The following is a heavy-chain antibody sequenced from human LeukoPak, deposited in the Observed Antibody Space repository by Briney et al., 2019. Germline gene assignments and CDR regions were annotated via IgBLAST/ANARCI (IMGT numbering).Heavy chain of an antibody. CDR2: ISSSSSTI. Sequence: GGSLRLSCAASGFTFSSYSMNWVRQAPGKGLEWVSYISSSSSTIYYAASVKGRFTISRDNAKNTLYLQMNSLRAEDTAVYYCARGKAGDDTNWFSDLWGRGTLVTVS. J-gene: IGHJ2*01. V-gene: IGHV3-48*04. CDR3: ARGKAGDDTNWFSDL. CDR1: GFTFSSYS. D-gene: IGHD3-10*01.